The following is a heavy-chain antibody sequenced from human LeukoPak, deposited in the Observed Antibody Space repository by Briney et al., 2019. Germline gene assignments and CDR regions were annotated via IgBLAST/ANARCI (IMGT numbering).Heavy chain of an antibody. CDR3: ARGQDIVLMVYADYNWFDP. J-gene: IGHJ5*02. D-gene: IGHD2-8*01. V-gene: IGHV1-2*02. CDR1: GYTFISYY. Sequence: ASVKVSCKASGYTFISYYMHWVRQAPGRGLEWMGWINPNSGGTNYARKFQGRVTMTRDTSISTAYMELSRLRSDDTAVYYCARGQDIVLMVYADYNWFDPWGQGTLVTVSS. CDR2: INPNSGGT.